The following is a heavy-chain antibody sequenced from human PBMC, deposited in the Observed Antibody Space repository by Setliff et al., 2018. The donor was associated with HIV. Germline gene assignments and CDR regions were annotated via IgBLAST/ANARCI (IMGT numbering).Heavy chain of an antibody. CDR2: IIPLFGTA. CDR3: SKVSEHRTSSGSFYYYMDV. D-gene: IGHD6-6*01. V-gene: IGHV1-69*13. J-gene: IGHJ6*03. CDR1: GGTFNINA. Sequence: ASVKVSCKASGGTFNINAVTWVRQAPGQGLEWEGAIIPLFGTANYAQKFQGRVTITADDSTSTVYMEVRSLRSADTAVYYCSKVSEHRTSSGSFYYYMDVWGEGTTVTVSS.